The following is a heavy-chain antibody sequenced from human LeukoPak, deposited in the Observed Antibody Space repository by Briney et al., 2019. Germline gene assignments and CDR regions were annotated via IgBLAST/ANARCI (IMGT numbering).Heavy chain of an antibody. D-gene: IGHD5-18*01. CDR2: INPDSGGT. CDR1: GYTFTGYY. CDR3: ARDTAMVTYWFDP. Sequence: ASVKVSCKASGYTFTGYYMHWVRQAPGQGLEWMGWINPDSGGTNYAQKFQGRVTMTRDTSISTAYMELSRLRSDDTAVYYCARDTAMVTYWFDPWGQGTLVTVSS. V-gene: IGHV1-2*02. J-gene: IGHJ5*02.